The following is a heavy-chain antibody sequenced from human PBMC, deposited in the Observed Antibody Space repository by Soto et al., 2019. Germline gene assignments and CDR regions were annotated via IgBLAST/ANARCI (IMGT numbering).Heavy chain of an antibody. V-gene: IGHV3-9*02. CDR2: IYWKSERI. CDR1: GFPTNDRA. J-gene: IGHJ4*02. D-gene: IGHD2-15*01. Sequence: VQLVESGGGLVQPGRSLRLSCTTSGFPTNDRAMHWIRQAPGKGLESVSGIYWKSERIDYADSVKGRFTISRDNAGISLYLQMNSLREEDTAVYYCVKDVAPGGLDYWGQGALVTVSA. CDR3: VKDVAPGGLDY.